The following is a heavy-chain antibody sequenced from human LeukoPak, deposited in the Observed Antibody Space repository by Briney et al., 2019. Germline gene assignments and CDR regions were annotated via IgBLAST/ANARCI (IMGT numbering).Heavy chain of an antibody. CDR2: IIPIFGTA. D-gene: IGHD3-22*01. CDR1: GGTFSIYA. V-gene: IGHV1-69*13. J-gene: IGHJ3*02. Sequence: SVTVSCTASGGTFSIYAISWVRQAPGQGLEWMGGIIPIFGTANYAQKFQGRVTITADESTSTAYMELSSLRSEDTAVYYCARVDTMIVVVRGAFDIWGQGTMVTVSS. CDR3: ARVDTMIVVVRGAFDI.